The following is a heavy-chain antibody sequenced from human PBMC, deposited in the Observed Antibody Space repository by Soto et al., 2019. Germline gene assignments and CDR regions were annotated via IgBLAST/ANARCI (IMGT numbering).Heavy chain of an antibody. V-gene: IGHV3-23*01. D-gene: IGHD1-26*01. CDR1: SRSA. CDR3: ARGWQTVGTTTPFAY. Sequence: SRSAWTSFRQEQRKGLEWVSTISVSGGSTHYADSVKGRFTISRDNSKKTLYLQMHSLRAEDTAVYYCARGWQTVGTTTPFAYSGQATL. J-gene: IGHJ4*02. CDR2: ISVSGGST.